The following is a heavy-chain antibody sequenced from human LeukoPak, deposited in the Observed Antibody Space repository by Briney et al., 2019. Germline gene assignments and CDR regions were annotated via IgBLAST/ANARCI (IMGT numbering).Heavy chain of an antibody. CDR2: INHSGST. Sequence: SETLSLTCTVSGGSVSSGSYYWSWIRQPPGKGLEWIGEINHSGSTNYNPSLKSRVTISVDTSKNQFSLKLSSVTAADTAVYYCARGRGGYWADWFDPWGQGTLVTVSS. V-gene: IGHV4-61*01. CDR3: ARGRGGYWADWFDP. J-gene: IGHJ5*02. CDR1: GGSVSSGSYY. D-gene: IGHD6-13*01.